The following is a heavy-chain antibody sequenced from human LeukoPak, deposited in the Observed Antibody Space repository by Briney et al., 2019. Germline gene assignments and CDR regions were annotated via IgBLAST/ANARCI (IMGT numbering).Heavy chain of an antibody. CDR2: MNPNSGNT. J-gene: IGHJ6*02. CDR3: VSGSYGVSANGMDV. D-gene: IGHD2-8*01. Sequence: ASVKVSCKASGYTFTSYDINWVRQATGQGLEWMGWMNPNSGNTGYAQKFQGRVTMTRDTSISTAYMELTILRSNDTAVYYCVSGSYGVSANGMDVWGQGTMVTVSS. CDR1: GYTFTSYD. V-gene: IGHV1-8*01.